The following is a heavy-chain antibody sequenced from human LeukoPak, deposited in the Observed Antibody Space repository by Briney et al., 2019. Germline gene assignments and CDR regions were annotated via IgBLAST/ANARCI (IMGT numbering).Heavy chain of an antibody. V-gene: IGHV3-30*02. CDR2: IHFDGSNR. CDR3: AKDRGDFPHYFDY. J-gene: IGHJ4*02. D-gene: IGHD3-10*01. Sequence: GGSLRLSCAASESTFSTYGMHWVRQAPGKGLEWVAYIHFDGSNRHYIDSVKGRFTISRDNSENTPYLQMNSLRPEDTAVYYCAKDRGDFPHYFDYWGQGTLVTVSS. CDR1: ESTFSTYG.